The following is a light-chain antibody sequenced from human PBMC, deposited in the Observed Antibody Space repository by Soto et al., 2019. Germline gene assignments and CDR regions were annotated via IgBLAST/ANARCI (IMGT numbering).Light chain of an antibody. V-gene: IGKV4-1*01. CDR1: QSVLFSINQKNY. CDR2: WAS. Sequence: DIVLTQSPDSVAVSLGERATINCKSSQSVLFSINQKNYLAWYHQKPGQPPKLLIYWASIRESVVPTRFSGGGSGTNFTLPISSLQAEDAAVYYCQQYYSTPPTFGLGTKVEVK. J-gene: IGKJ1*01. CDR3: QQYYSTPPT.